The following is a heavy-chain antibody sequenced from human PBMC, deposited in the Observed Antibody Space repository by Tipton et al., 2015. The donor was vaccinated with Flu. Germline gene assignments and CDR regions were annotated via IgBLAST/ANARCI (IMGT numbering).Heavy chain of an antibody. CDR3: ATLTGDDY. CDR2: ISSSGSTI. J-gene: IGHJ4*02. Sequence: SLRLSCAASGFTFSRYGMSWVRQAPGKGLEWLSYISSSGSTISYADSVRGRFTISRDNAKNSLYLQLNSLRAEDTALYYCATLTGDDYWGQGDLVTVSS. D-gene: IGHD7-27*01. V-gene: IGHV3-48*03. CDR1: GFTFSRYG.